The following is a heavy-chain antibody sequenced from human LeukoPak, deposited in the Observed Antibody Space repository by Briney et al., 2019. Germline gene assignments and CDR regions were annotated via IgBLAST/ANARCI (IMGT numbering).Heavy chain of an antibody. J-gene: IGHJ4*02. CDR3: AKQTTTSCYTGSDY. D-gene: IGHD2-2*02. V-gene: IGHV3-23*01. CDR1: GFTFSSYA. Sequence: GGSLRLSCAASGFTFSSYAMSWVRQAPGKGLEWVSAISGSGGSTYYADSVKGRFTISRDNSKNTLYLQMNSLRADDTAVYYCAKQTTTSCYTGSDYWGQGTLVTVSS. CDR2: ISGSGGST.